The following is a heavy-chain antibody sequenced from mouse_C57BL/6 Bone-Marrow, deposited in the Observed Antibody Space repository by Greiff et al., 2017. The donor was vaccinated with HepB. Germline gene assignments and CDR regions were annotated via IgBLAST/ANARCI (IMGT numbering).Heavy chain of an antibody. CDR3: ASYYF. CDR2: IDPSDSYT. D-gene: IGHD1-1*01. J-gene: IGHJ4*01. Sequence: VKLQQPGAELVRPGTSVKLSCKASGYTFTSYWMHWVKQRPGQGLEWIGVIDPSDSYTNYNQKFKGKATLTVDTSSSTAYMQLSSLTSEDSAVYYCASYYFWGQGTSVTVSS. CDR1: GYTFTSYW. V-gene: IGHV1-59*01.